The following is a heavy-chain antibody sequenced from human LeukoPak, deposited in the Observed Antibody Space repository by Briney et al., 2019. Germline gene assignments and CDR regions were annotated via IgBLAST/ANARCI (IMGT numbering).Heavy chain of an antibody. CDR1: GYSISSGYY. Sequence: PSETLSLTCTVSGYSISSGYYWGWIRQPPGKGLEWIGSIYHSGSTYYNPSLKSRVTISVDTSKNQFSLKLSSVTAADTAVYYCARDHQYYDFWSGYYTNYFDYWGQGTLVTVS. CDR2: IYHSGST. V-gene: IGHV4-38-2*02. D-gene: IGHD3-3*01. CDR3: ARDHQYYDFWSGYYTNYFDY. J-gene: IGHJ4*02.